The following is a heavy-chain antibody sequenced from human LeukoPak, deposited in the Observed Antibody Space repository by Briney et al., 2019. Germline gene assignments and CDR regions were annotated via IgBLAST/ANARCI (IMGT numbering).Heavy chain of an antibody. J-gene: IGHJ6*02. CDR2: ISAYNGNT. Sequence: GASVKVSCKASGYTFTSYGISWVRQAPGQGLEWMGWISAYNGNTNYAQKLQGRVTMTTDTSTSTAYMELRSLRSDDTAVYYCAREESGYDYYYGMDVWGQGTTVTVSS. V-gene: IGHV1-18*01. D-gene: IGHD3-3*01. CDR1: GYTFTSYG. CDR3: AREESGYDYYYGMDV.